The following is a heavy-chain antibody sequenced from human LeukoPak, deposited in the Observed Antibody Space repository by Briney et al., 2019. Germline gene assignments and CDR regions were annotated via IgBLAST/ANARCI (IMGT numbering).Heavy chain of an antibody. V-gene: IGHV3-30*02. CDR3: AKSLVAGRNSDLLFDS. D-gene: IGHD6-19*01. CDR2: IWYDGSNK. J-gene: IGHJ4*02. Sequence: PGGSLRLSCVASGITFRRFGMHWVRQAPGKWLEWVTFIWYDGSNKYYADSVKGRFTISRDNSKDTLYLHMNSLRRDDTAVYYCAKSLVAGRNSDLLFDSWGQGSLVTVSS. CDR1: GITFRRFG.